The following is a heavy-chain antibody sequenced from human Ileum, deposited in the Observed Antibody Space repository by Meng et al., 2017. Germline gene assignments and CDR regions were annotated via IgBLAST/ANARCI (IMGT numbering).Heavy chain of an antibody. CDR2: IYVDGRT. CDR3: AKSVNFDAGGYYP. CDR1: GFTVSVNY. J-gene: IGHJ5*02. Sequence: VQLVESGGGLVQPGGSLRLSCAASGFTVSVNYMSWVRQAPGKGLEWVSCIYVDGRTYYADSVKGRFTIFRDSYKNTLYLQMNSLRAEDTAVYYCAKSVNFDAGGYYPWGQGTLVTVSS. V-gene: IGHV3-66*01. D-gene: IGHD3-22*01.